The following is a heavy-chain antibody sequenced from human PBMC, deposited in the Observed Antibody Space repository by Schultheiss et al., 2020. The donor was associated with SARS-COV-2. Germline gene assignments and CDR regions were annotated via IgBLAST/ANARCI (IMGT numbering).Heavy chain of an antibody. CDR1: GFTFSSYA. J-gene: IGHJ4*02. CDR3: TTGVGVVTPEDY. D-gene: IGHD4-23*01. Sequence: GGSLRLSCAASGFTFSSYAMHWVRQAPGKGLEWVAVISYDGSNKYYADSVKGRFTISRDNAKNTVYLQMNSLRAEDTAVYYCTTGVGVVTPEDYWGQGTLVTVSS. V-gene: IGHV3-30-3*01. CDR2: ISYDGSNK.